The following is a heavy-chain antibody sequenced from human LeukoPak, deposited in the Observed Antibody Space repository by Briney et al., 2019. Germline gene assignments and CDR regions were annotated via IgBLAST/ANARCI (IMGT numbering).Heavy chain of an antibody. CDR2: ISAYNGNT. V-gene: IGHV1-18*01. CDR1: GYTFTSYG. D-gene: IGHD6-13*01. CDR3: ARARYSSSWYAFDY. Sequence: ASVTVSRKASGYTFTSYGISWVRQAPGQGLEWMGWISAYNGNTNYAQKLQGRVTMTTDTSTSTAYMELRSLRSDDTAVYYCARARYSSSWYAFDYWGQGTLVTVSS. J-gene: IGHJ4*02.